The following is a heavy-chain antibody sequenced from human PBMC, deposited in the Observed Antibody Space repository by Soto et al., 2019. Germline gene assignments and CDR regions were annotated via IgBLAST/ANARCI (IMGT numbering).Heavy chain of an antibody. CDR1: GGTFSSYG. Sequence: QVQLVQSGAEVKKPGSSVKVSCTASGGTFSSYGISWVRQAPGLGLEWMGGIIPIFGTTDYARRFQGRVTITADESTTTAYMELTSLRSEDTAVYYCARVRSAGRAWDYYYGMDVWGQGTTVTVSS. J-gene: IGHJ6*02. D-gene: IGHD6-19*01. V-gene: IGHV1-69*01. CDR3: ARVRSAGRAWDYYYGMDV. CDR2: IIPIFGTT.